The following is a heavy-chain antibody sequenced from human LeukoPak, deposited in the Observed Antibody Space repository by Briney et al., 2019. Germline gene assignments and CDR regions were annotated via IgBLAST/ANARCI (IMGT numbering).Heavy chain of an antibody. J-gene: IGHJ6*03. Sequence: ASVKVSCKASGYTFTSYGINWVRQAPGQGLEWMGWISAYNGNTNYAQKLQGRVTMTTDTSTSTAYMELRSLRSDDTAVYYCARDGSFYRWNQNYYYMDVWGKGTTVTVSS. V-gene: IGHV1-18*01. CDR2: ISAYNGNT. CDR3: ARDGSFYRWNQNYYYMDV. D-gene: IGHD2-8*02. CDR1: GYTFTSYG.